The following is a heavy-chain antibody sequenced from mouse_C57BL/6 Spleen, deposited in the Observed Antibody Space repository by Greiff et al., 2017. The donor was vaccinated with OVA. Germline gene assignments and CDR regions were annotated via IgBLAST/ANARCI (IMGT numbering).Heavy chain of an antibody. D-gene: IGHD1-1*01. Sequence: QVQLQQSGAELVMPGASVKLSCKASGYTFTSYWMHWVKQRPGQGLEWIGEIDPSDSYTNYNQKFKGKSTLTVDKSSSTAYMQLSSLTSEDSAVYYCARRGYGSSLYYAMDYWGQGTSVTVSS. J-gene: IGHJ4*01. CDR2: IDPSDSYT. CDR3: ARRGYGSSLYYAMDY. V-gene: IGHV1-69*01. CDR1: GYTFTSYW.